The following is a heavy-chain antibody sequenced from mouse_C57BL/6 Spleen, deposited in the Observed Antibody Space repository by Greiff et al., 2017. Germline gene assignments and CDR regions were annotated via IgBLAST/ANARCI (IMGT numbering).Heavy chain of an antibody. V-gene: IGHV1-64*01. CDR3: ARSKDYYGSSYVNWYFDV. D-gene: IGHD1-1*01. J-gene: IGHJ1*03. CDR1: GYTFTSSW. CDR2: IHPNSGST. Sequence: QVQLKQPGAELVKPGASVKLSCKASGYTFTSSWMHWVKQRPGQGLEWIGMIHPNSGSTNYNEKFKSKATLTVDKSSSTAYMQLSSLTSEDSAVYYCARSKDYYGSSYVNWYFDVWGTGTTVTVSS.